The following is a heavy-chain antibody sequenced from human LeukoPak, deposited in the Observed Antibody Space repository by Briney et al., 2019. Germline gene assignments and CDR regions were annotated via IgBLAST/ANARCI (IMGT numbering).Heavy chain of an antibody. D-gene: IGHD3-16*01. CDR3: ARVGDGNFDY. CDR1: GGSISSYY. V-gene: IGHV4-59*08. Sequence: PSETLSLTCTVSGGSISSYYWSCIRQPPGKKLEWIGYIYYSWNTNYNPSLKSRVTISIDTSKNQFSLKVSSVTAADSAVYYCARVGDGNFDYWGQGTLVTVSS. J-gene: IGHJ4*02. CDR2: IYYSWNT.